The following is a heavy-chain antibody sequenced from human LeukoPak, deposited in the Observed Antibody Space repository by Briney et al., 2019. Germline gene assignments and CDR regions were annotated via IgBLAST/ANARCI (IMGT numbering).Heavy chain of an antibody. Sequence: GGSLRLSCAASGFTFKTFAMSWVRQAPGKGLEWVSAISPTGDNIYYADSVKGRFTISRDNSRNTLYLQMNSLRVEDTAINYCAKDLRHRTTCNCYGWLDPWGQGTLVTVSS. V-gene: IGHV3-23*01. CDR2: ISPTGDNI. CDR3: AKDLRHRTTCNCYGWLDP. CDR1: GFTFKTFA. D-gene: IGHD2/OR15-2a*01. J-gene: IGHJ5*02.